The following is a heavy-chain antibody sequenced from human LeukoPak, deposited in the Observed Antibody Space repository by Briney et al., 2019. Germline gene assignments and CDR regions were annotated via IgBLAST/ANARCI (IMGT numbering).Heavy chain of an antibody. CDR2: IYPEDSDT. D-gene: IGHD2-2*01. V-gene: IGHV5-51*01. J-gene: IGHJ4*02. CDR3: MRHVPAGDRTSGCDY. CDR1: GHIFTNHW. Sequence: GESLKISCKGSGHIFTNHWIGWVRQMPGKGLEWMGIIYPEDSDTRYSPSFQGRVTISVDKSENTAYLQWSSLKASDTAIYYCMRHVPAGDRTSGCDYWGQGILATVSS.